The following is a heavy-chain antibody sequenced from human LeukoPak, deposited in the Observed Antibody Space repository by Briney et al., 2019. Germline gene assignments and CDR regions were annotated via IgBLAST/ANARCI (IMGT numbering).Heavy chain of an antibody. Sequence: ASVKVSCKASGYTFTNYYIHWVRQAPGQGLEWMGLINPGGDNTDYAQNFQGRVTMTRDTSTSTVYMGLSSLRSEDTALYYCARDSGYDLRSYYYYLDVWGKGTTVTISS. D-gene: IGHD5-12*01. J-gene: IGHJ6*03. CDR3: ARDSGYDLRSYYYYLDV. V-gene: IGHV1-46*01. CDR1: GYTFTNYY. CDR2: INPGGDNT.